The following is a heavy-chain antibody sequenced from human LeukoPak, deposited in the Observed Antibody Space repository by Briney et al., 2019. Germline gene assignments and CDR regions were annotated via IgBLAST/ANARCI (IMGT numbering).Heavy chain of an antibody. CDR1: GYSFTNYW. CDR3: ARQGDYYDSSGYPILWY. J-gene: IGHJ4*02. CDR2: IYPGDSDT. Sequence: GESLKISCKGSGYSFTNYWIGWVRQMPGKGLEWMGIIYPGDSDTRYGPSFQGQVTISADKSISTAYLQWSSLKASDTAVYYCARQGDYYDSSGYPILWYWGQGTLVTVSS. V-gene: IGHV5-51*01. D-gene: IGHD3-22*01.